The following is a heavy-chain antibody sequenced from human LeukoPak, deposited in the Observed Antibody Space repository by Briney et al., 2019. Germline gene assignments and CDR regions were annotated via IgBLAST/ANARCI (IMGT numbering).Heavy chain of an antibody. CDR3: ATDYGSGSYHYYYYGMDV. CDR2: ISGSGGST. J-gene: IGHJ6*01. CDR1: GFTFSSYA. D-gene: IGHD3-10*01. V-gene: IGHV3-23*01. Sequence: GGSLRLSCAASGFTFSSYAMSWVRQAPGKGLEWVSAISGSGGSTYYADSVKGRFTISRDNSKNTLYLQMNSLRAEDTAVYYCATDYGSGSYHYYYYGMDVWGKGDTVTVSS.